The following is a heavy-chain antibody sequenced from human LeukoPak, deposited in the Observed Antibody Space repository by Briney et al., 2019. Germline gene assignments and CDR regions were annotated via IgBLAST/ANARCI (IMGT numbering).Heavy chain of an antibody. D-gene: IGHD2-21*02. J-gene: IGHJ4*02. CDR1: GFTFSSYS. CDR3: ASGGYCGGDCYTL. V-gene: IGHV3-21*01. CDR2: ISSSSSYI. Sequence: NPGGSLRLSCAASGFTFSSYSMNWVRQAPGKGLEWVSSISSSSSYIYYADSVKGRFTISRDNAKNSLYLQMNSLRAEDTAVYYCASGGYCGGDCYTLWGQGTLVTVSS.